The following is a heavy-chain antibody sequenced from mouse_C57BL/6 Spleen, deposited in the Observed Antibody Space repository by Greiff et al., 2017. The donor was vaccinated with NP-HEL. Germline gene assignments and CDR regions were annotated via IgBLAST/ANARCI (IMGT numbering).Heavy chain of an antibody. Sequence: VQLQQPGAELVMPGASVKLSCKASGYTFTSYWMHWVKQRPGQGLEWIGEIDPSDSYTNYNQKFKGKSTLTVDKSSSTAYMQLSSLTSEDSAVYYCARSSSLLPSFDDWGQGTTLTVSS. V-gene: IGHV1-69*01. CDR3: ARSSSLLPSFDD. J-gene: IGHJ2*01. CDR2: IDPSDSYT. D-gene: IGHD1-2*01. CDR1: GYTFTSYW.